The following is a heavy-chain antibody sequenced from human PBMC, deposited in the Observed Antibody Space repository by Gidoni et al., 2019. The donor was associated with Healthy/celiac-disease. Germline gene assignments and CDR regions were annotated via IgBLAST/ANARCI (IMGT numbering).Heavy chain of an antibody. CDR2: IYYSGST. J-gene: IGHJ6*02. V-gene: IGHV4-31*03. D-gene: IGHD3-22*01. Sequence: QVQLQESGPGLVKPSQTLSLTCTVSGGSISRGGYYWSWIRQHPGKGLEWIGYIYYSGSTYYNPSLKSRVTISVDTSKNQFSLKLSSVTAADTAVYYCARGYDSSGYYFDYYYYGMDVWGQGTTVTVSS. CDR1: GGSISRGGYY. CDR3: ARGYDSSGYYFDYYYYGMDV.